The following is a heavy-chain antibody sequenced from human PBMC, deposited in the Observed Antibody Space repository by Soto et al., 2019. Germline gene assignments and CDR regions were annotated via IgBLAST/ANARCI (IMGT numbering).Heavy chain of an antibody. Sequence: QVQLVQSGAEVKKPGASVKVSCTGSGYTFRSYDIHWVRQATGQGLEWMGWVNPNTSNTGYAQKCQGRVTMTRDMSKSSAYMEVNSLTSEDTAIYYCARAYGAGSFDFWGQGTLVSVSS. CDR1: GYTFRSYD. CDR2: VNPNTSNT. V-gene: IGHV1-8*01. J-gene: IGHJ5*01. D-gene: IGHD3-10*01. CDR3: ARAYGAGSFDF.